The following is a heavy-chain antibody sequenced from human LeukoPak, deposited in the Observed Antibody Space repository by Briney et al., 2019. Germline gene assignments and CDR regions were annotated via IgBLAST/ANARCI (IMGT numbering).Heavy chain of an antibody. CDR3: AKDHFGSSWPYYIDY. J-gene: IGHJ4*02. CDR2: IRYDGSNQ. D-gene: IGHD6-13*01. V-gene: IGHV3-30*02. CDR1: GFTFSSYG. Sequence: GGSLRLSCAASGFTFSSYGMHWVRQAPGKGLEWVAFIRYDGSNQYSADSVKGRFTISRDNSKNTLYLQMSSLRAEDTAVYYYAKDHFGSSWPYYIDYWGQGTLVTVSS.